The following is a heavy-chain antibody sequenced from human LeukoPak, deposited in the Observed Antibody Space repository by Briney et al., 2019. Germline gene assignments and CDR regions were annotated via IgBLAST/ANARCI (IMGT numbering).Heavy chain of an antibody. V-gene: IGHV4-4*07. J-gene: IGHJ4*02. CDR3: ARDPGGSGSYHPYYFDY. CDR2: IYTSGST. D-gene: IGHD3-10*01. Sequence: SETLSLTCTVSGGSISTYYWSWIRQPAGKGLEWIGRIYTSGSTNYNPSLKSRVTISVDTSKNQFSLKLSSVTAADTAVYYCARDPGGSGSYHPYYFDYWGQGTLVTVSS. CDR1: GGSISTYY.